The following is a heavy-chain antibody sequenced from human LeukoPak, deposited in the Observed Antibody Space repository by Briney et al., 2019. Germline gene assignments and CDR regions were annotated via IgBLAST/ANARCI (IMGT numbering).Heavy chain of an antibody. CDR1: GGSISSSSYY. D-gene: IGHD3-3*01. V-gene: IGHV4-39*07. CDR2: IYYSGST. CDR3: ARIPTYYDFWTGSHYYYYYYMDV. Sequence: SETLSLTCTVSGGSISSSSYYWGWIRQPPGKGLEWIGSIYYSGSTYYNPSLKSRVTISVDTSKNQFSLKLSSVTAADTAVYYCARIPTYYDFWTGSHYYYYYYMDVWGKGTTVTVSS. J-gene: IGHJ6*03.